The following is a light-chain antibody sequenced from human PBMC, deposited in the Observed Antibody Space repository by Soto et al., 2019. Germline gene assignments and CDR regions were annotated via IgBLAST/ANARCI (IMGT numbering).Light chain of an antibody. CDR2: KAS. Sequence: DVQRTKCPSTLSASVGDRVTITCRASQSISSWLAWYQQKPGKAPKLLIYKASSLESGVPSRFSGSGSGTEFTLTISSLQPDDFATYYCQQYNSYPLTFGGGTKVEIK. V-gene: IGKV1-5*03. CDR1: QSISSW. CDR3: QQYNSYPLT. J-gene: IGKJ4*01.